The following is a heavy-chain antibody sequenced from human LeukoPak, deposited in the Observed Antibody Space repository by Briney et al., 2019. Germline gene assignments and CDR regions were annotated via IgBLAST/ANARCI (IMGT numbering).Heavy chain of an antibody. J-gene: IGHJ4*02. CDR2: IYSDGST. CDR1: GFTVSSKY. CDR3: TTNPVVGGTSVY. Sequence: QPGGSRRLSCAASGFTVSSKYIRWVRQAPGKGLEWVSVIYSDGSTYYADSVKGRFTISRDNSKNTLYLQMNSLRAEDTAVYYCTTNPVVGGTSVYWGQGTLVTVSS. D-gene: IGHD1-26*01. V-gene: IGHV3-66*01.